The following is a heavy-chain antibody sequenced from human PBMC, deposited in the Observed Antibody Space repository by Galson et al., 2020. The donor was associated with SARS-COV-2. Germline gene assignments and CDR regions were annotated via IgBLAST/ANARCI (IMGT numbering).Heavy chain of an antibody. Sequence: QLGESLKISCAASGFTFSNYGMHWVRQAPGKGLEWVAVIWYDGSNKYYADSVKGRFTISRDNSKNTLYLQMNSLRAEDTAVYYCARDSLSGYSSGSYYFDYWGQGTLVTVSS. D-gene: IGHD6-19*01. J-gene: IGHJ4*02. CDR1: GFTFSNYG. V-gene: IGHV3-33*01. CDR2: IWYDGSNK. CDR3: ARDSLSGYSSGSYYFDY.